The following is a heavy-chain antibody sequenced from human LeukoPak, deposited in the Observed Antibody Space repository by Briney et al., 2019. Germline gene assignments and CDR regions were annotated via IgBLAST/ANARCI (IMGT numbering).Heavy chain of an antibody. CDR3: ARDDGIAAAGNYYYYGMDV. D-gene: IGHD6-13*01. CDR1: GFTFSSYW. J-gene: IGHJ6*04. V-gene: IGHV3-74*01. CDR2: INSDGSIT. Sequence: GGSLRLSCAASGFTFSSYWMHWVRQASGKGLVWVSRINSDGSITSYADSVKGRFTISRDNAKNTLYLKMNSLRAEDTAVYYCARDDGIAAAGNYYYYGMDVWGKGTTVTVSS.